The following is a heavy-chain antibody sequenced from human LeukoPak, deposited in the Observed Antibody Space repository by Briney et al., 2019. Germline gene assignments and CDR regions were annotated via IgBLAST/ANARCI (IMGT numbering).Heavy chain of an antibody. CDR3: AKDLYGGGWYNYFDP. J-gene: IGHJ5*02. CDR1: GFSCSNYG. Sequence: GRSLRLSCAASGFSCSNYGMHWVRQAPGKGLEWVAIISYDVKSQHYGDSVKGRFTISRDNSKNTVYLQMNSLRPEDAAMYYCAKDLYGGGWYNYFDPWGQGTQVTVSS. V-gene: IGHV3-30*18. CDR2: ISYDVKSQ. D-gene: IGHD6-19*01.